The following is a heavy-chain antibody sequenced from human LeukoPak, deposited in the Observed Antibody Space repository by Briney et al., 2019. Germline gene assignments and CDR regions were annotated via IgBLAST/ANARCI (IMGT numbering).Heavy chain of an antibody. CDR3: TRQVDSGSYDYYGMDV. Sequence: PGGSLRLSCAASGFTFSDYYMSWIRQAPGKGLEWVSYISSSGSTIYYADSVKGRFTISRDNAKNSLYLQMNSLRAEDTAVYYCTRQVDSGSYDYYGMDVWGQGTTVTVSS. CDR2: ISSSGSTI. D-gene: IGHD1-26*01. V-gene: IGHV3-11*01. CDR1: GFTFSDYY. J-gene: IGHJ6*02.